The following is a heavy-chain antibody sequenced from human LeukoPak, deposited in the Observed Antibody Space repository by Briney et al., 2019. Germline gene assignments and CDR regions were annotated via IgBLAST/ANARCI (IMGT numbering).Heavy chain of an antibody. D-gene: IGHD2-2*01. J-gene: IGHJ6*02. V-gene: IGHV3-48*02. CDR1: GFTFSSYS. CDR2: ISSSSSPI. CDR3: ARASLFQLLSPGPQYYYYYGMDV. Sequence: GGSLRLSCAASGFTFSSYSMNWVRQAPGKGLEWVSYISSSSSPIYYADSVKGRFTISRDNAKNSLYLQMNSLRDEDTAMYYCARASLFQLLSPGPQYYYYYGMDVWGQGTTVTVSS.